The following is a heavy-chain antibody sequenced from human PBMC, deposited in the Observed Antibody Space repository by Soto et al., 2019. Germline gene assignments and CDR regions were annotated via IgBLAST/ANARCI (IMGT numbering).Heavy chain of an antibody. D-gene: IGHD3-22*01. CDR3: SRTPYNSSGYSGY. Sequence: QFQLVQSGTEVKNPGASVKVSCKAPGYPFPSYGFSWVRQAPGQGLEWMGWLSAYNGNTHYAQKLQDRLTMTTSTSTSTAYMQWRSLRSDDSAVYYCSRTPYNSSGYSGYWGQGTLVNVSS. CDR2: LSAYNGNT. V-gene: IGHV1-18*04. J-gene: IGHJ4*02. CDR1: GYPFPSYG.